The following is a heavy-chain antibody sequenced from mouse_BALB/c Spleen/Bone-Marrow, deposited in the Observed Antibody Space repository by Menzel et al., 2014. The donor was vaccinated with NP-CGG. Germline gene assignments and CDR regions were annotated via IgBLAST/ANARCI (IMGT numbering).Heavy chain of an antibody. Sequence: VQLQQPGAELVKPGASVKLSCTTSGLNIKDTYIHWVKRRPEQGLDWIGRIDPADDTTIYDPKFQDKATITTDTSSSMAYLQLSSLTSEDAAVYFCSRGTRYYFDYWGQGTTLTVSS. D-gene: IGHD1-1*01. CDR1: GLNIKDTY. V-gene: IGHV14-3*02. J-gene: IGHJ2*01. CDR3: SRGTRYYFDY. CDR2: IDPADDTT.